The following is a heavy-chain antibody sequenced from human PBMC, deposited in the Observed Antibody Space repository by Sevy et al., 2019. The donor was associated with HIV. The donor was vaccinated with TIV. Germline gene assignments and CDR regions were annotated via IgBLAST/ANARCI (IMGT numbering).Heavy chain of an antibody. CDR3: ASQFDY. Sequence: GGSLRLSCAVSGFNFSNYSMDWVRQAPGKGLEWVSSISSSGSYIYYSDSLKGRITISRDNAKNSVYLQMNSLRAEDTGVYYCASQFDYWGQGTLVTVSS. V-gene: IGHV3-21*04. J-gene: IGHJ4*02. CDR2: ISSSGSYI. CDR1: GFNFSNYS.